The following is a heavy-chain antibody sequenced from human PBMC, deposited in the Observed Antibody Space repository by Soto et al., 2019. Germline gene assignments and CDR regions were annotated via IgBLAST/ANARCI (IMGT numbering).Heavy chain of an antibody. Sequence: SETLSLTCTVSCGSMSSYYWSWIRQPPGKGLEWIGYIYYSGSTNYNPSLKSRVTISVDTSKNQFSLKVSSVTAADTAVYYCARLWGYYNDFWGQGTLVTVPS. J-gene: IGHJ4*02. D-gene: IGHD3-22*01. CDR1: CGSMSSYY. CDR3: ARLWGYYNDF. CDR2: IYYSGST. V-gene: IGHV4-59*08.